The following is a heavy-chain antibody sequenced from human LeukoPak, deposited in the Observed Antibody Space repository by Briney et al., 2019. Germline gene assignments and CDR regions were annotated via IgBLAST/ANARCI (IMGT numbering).Heavy chain of an antibody. CDR2: IKTDGSST. Sequence: PGGSLRLSCAASGFSFSNYWMHWVRQVPGKGLMWVSRIKTDGSSTSYADSVKGRFTISRGNAKNTLYLQMNSLRVEDTAVYYCARDFMYSITCAGCWGQGTLVTVSS. CDR3: ARDFMYSITCAGC. D-gene: IGHD6-13*01. J-gene: IGHJ4*02. CDR1: GFSFSNYW. V-gene: IGHV3-74*01.